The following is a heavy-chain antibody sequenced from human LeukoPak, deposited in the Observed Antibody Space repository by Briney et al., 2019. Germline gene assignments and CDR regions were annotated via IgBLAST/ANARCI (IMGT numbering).Heavy chain of an antibody. J-gene: IGHJ4*02. Sequence: GASVKVSCKASGYTFTGYYMHWVRQAPGQGLEWMGWINPNSGGTNYAQKFQGRVTMTRDTSISTAYMELSRLRSDDTAVYYCARGAVVRGYDILTGYYALDYWGQGTLVTVSS. CDR2: INPNSGGT. CDR1: GYTFTGYY. CDR3: ARGAVVRGYDILTGYYALDY. V-gene: IGHV1-2*02. D-gene: IGHD3-9*01.